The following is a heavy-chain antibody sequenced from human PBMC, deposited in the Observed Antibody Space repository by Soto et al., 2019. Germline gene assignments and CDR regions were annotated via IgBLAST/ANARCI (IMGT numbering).Heavy chain of an antibody. V-gene: IGHV3-23*01. CDR2: TSGSGDSA. CDR1: GFTFSNFA. Sequence: GGSLRLSCAASGFTFSNFAMSWVRQAPGKGLEWVSTTSGSGDSAFYADSVKGRFTISRDNSKNTLYLQMNSLRAEDTAVYYCAKNWDTTFSSSSHWGQGTLVTVSS. J-gene: IGHJ4*02. CDR3: AKNWDTTFSSSSH. D-gene: IGHD6-6*01.